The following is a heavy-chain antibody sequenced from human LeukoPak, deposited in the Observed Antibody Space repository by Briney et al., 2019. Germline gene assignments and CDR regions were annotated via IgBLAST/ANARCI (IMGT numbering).Heavy chain of an antibody. J-gene: IGHJ5*02. Sequence: RGESLQISCKGSGYSFTSYWIGWVRQLPGKGLEWMGIIYPGDSDTRYSPSFQGQVTISADKSVSTAYLQWTSLKASDTAIYYCTRSTTVTSRWFDPWGPGTLVTVSS. CDR3: TRSTTVTSRWFDP. CDR1: GYSFTSYW. D-gene: IGHD4-17*01. V-gene: IGHV5-51*01. CDR2: IYPGDSDT.